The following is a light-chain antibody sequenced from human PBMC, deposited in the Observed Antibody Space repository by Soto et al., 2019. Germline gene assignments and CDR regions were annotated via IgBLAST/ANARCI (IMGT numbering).Light chain of an antibody. V-gene: IGKV1-5*01. CDR2: DAS. J-gene: IGKJ1*01. CDR3: HQYNSNSQT. Sequence: DIQLTQSPSALSASVGDKVTLTCRASQSVSSWLAWYQQKPGKAPKLLISDASNLQSGVPSRFSGSGSGTEFTLTIDSLQPDDFATYYCHQYNSNSQTVGQGTKVEIK. CDR1: QSVSSW.